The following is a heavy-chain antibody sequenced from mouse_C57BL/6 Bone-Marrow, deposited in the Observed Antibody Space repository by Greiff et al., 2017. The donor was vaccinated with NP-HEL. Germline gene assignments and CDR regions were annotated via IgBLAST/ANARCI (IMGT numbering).Heavy chain of an antibody. CDR2: IDPSDSYT. J-gene: IGHJ2*01. CDR1: GYTFTSYW. Sequence: VQLQQSGAELVKPGASVKLSCKASGYTFTSYWMQWVKQRPGQGLEWIGEIDPSDSYTNYNQKFKGKATLTVDTSSSTAYMQLSSLTSEDSAVYYCARGDYSGQGTTLTVSS. CDR3: ARGDY. V-gene: IGHV1-50*01.